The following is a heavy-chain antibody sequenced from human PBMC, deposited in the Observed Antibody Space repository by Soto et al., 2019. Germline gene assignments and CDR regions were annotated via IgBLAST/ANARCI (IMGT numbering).Heavy chain of an antibody. Sequence: QPGGSLPLSCAASGFTFGSYGMHWVRQAPGKGLEWVAVIWYDGSNKYYADSVKGRFTISRDNSKNTLYLQMNSLRAEDTAVYYCAGAVPAAIYYYYYGMDVWGQGTTVTVSS. CDR3: AGAVPAAIYYYYYGMDV. CDR2: IWYDGSNK. D-gene: IGHD2-2*02. V-gene: IGHV3-33*01. CDR1: GFTFGSYG. J-gene: IGHJ6*02.